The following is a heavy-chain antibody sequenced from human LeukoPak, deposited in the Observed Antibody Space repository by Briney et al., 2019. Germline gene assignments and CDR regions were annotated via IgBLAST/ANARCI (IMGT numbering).Heavy chain of an antibody. J-gene: IGHJ4*02. CDR3: AAGAAAGTD. CDR1: GFTFITYW. V-gene: IGHV3-7*01. Sequence: PGGSLRLSCAASGFTFITYWMSWVRQAPGKGLEWVAAINQDGNDKYYVDSVKGRFTISRDNAKNSLYLQMNSLRAEDTAVYYCAAGAAAGTDWGQGTLVTVSS. D-gene: IGHD6-13*01. CDR2: INQDGNDK.